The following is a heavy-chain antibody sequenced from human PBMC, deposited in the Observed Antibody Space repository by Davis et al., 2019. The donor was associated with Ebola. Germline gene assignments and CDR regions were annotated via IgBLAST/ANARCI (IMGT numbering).Heavy chain of an antibody. CDR3: ARDLDSSGWYDY. CDR2: ISYDGSNK. CDR1: GFTFSSYA. D-gene: IGHD6-19*01. V-gene: IGHV3-30-3*01. Sequence: GESLKISCAASGFTFSSYAMHWVRQAPGKGLEWVAVISYDGSNKYYADSVKGRFTISRDNSKNTLYLQMNSLRAEDTAVYYCARDLDSSGWYDYWGQGTLVTVSS. J-gene: IGHJ4*02.